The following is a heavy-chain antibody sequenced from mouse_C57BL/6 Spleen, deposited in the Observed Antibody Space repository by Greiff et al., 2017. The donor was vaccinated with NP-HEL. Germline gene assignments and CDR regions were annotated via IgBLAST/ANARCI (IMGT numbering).Heavy chain of an antibody. J-gene: IGHJ1*03. D-gene: IGHD2-4*01. CDR3: ATYYDYDGYFDV. Sequence: QVQLKQPGAELVKPGASVKMSCKASGYTFTSYWITWVKQRPGQGLEWIGDIYPGSGSTNYNEKFKSKATLTVDTSSSTAYMQLSSLTSEDSAVYYCATYYDYDGYFDVGGTGTTVTVSS. CDR2: IYPGSGST. CDR1: GYTFTSYW. V-gene: IGHV1-55*01.